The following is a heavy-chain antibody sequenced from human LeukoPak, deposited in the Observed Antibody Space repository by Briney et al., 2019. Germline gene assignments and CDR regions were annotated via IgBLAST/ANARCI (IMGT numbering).Heavy chain of an antibody. Sequence: ASVKVSCKASGYTFTSYDINWVRQATGQGLEWMGWMNPNSGNTGYAQKFQGRVTMTRNTSISTAYMEQSSLRSEDTAVYYCARGSRTEYYYDSSGYYYACWGQGTLVTVSS. J-gene: IGHJ4*02. CDR1: GYTFTSYD. CDR3: ARGSRTEYYYDSSGYYYAC. V-gene: IGHV1-8*01. CDR2: MNPNSGNT. D-gene: IGHD3-22*01.